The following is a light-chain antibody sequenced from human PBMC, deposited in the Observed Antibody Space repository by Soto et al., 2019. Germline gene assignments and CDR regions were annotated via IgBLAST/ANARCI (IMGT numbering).Light chain of an antibody. Sequence: EKLMSQSPATLSVSPGERVTLSCRASQSVSSSYLAWCQQKPGQAPRLLIYGASSRATGVPDRFSGNGSGTDFTLTITRLEPEDFALYYCQQYGDSPITFGQGTRLEIK. CDR2: GAS. CDR1: QSVSSSY. V-gene: IGKV3-20*01. CDR3: QQYGDSPIT. J-gene: IGKJ5*01.